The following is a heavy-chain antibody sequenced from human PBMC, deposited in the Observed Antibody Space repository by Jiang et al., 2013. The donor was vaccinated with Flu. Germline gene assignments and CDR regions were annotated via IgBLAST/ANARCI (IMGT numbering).Heavy chain of an antibody. D-gene: IGHD2-21*02. Sequence: SYEMNWVRQAPGRGLEWVSYISSSGSTIYYADSVKGRFTISRDNAKNSLYLQMNSLRAEDTAVYYCARGELLAPYYYYYMDVWGKGTTVTVSS. V-gene: IGHV3-48*03. CDR2: ISSSGSTI. CDR1: SYE. J-gene: IGHJ6*03. CDR3: ARGELLAPYYYYYMDV.